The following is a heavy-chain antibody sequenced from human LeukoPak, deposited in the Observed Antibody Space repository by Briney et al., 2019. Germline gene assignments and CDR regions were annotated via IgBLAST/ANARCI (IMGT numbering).Heavy chain of an antibody. CDR3: VRVDTSGYYYELSFDY. CDR1: GFTFSSYW. J-gene: IGHJ4*02. V-gene: IGHV3-7*01. Sequence: GGSLRLSCAASGFTFSSYWMSWVRQAPGKGLEWVANTKKDGSEKEYVDSVKGRFTISRDNAKNSLYLQMNSLRVEDTAVYYCVRVDTSGYYYELSFDYWGQGTLVTVSS. CDR2: TKKDGSEK. D-gene: IGHD3-22*01.